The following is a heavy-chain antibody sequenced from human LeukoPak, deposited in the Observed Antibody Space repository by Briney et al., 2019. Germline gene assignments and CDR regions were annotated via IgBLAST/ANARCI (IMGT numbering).Heavy chain of an antibody. D-gene: IGHD4-23*01. CDR1: GFTFSSYG. Sequence: PGRSLRLSCAASGFTFSSYGMHWVRQAPGKGLEWVALISYDGSTKYYADSVKGRFTISRDNSKNTLYLQMNSLRAEDTAVYYCAKDMTTVVTPFGYWGQGTLVTVSS. J-gene: IGHJ4*02. CDR3: AKDMTTVVTPFGY. V-gene: IGHV3-30*18. CDR2: ISYDGSTK.